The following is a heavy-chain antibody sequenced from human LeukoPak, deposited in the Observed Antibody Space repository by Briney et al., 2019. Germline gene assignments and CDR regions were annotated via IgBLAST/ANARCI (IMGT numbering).Heavy chain of an antibody. Sequence: ASEKVSCKASGGTFSRYTISWVRQAPGQGHGWMVKMIPILGIANYAQNFQGRFTITAEKSTSTAYMELSSLRSEDTAVYYCARDRAGDGYNPSSPFDYWGQGTLVTVYS. J-gene: IGHJ4*02. CDR2: MIPILGIA. CDR3: ARDRAGDGYNPSSPFDY. CDR1: GGTFSRYT. V-gene: IGHV1-69*04. D-gene: IGHD5-24*01.